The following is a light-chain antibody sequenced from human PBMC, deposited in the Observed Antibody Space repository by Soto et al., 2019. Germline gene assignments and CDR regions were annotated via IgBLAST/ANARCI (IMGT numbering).Light chain of an antibody. CDR2: RNN. J-gene: IGLJ3*02. Sequence: QSVLTQPPSASGTPGQRVTISCSGSSSNIGSNYVYWYQQLPGTAPKLLIYRNNQRPSGVPDRFSGSKSGTSASLAISGLRSEDVADYYCAAWDDILSGQGVFGGGTKLTVL. CDR1: SSNIGSNY. V-gene: IGLV1-47*01. CDR3: AAWDDILSGQGV.